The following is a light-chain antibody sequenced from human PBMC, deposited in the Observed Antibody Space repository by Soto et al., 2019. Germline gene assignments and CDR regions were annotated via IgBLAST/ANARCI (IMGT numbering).Light chain of an antibody. CDR3: SSYAGSSIWV. CDR2: EGT. Sequence: QSVLTQPASVSGSPGQSITISCTGTSSDVGNYNLVSWYQQHPGKAPKLMIYEGTKRPSGVSNRFSGSKSGITASLTISGLQAEDVADYYCSSYAGSSIWVFGGGTKVTVL. J-gene: IGLJ3*02. V-gene: IGLV2-23*01. CDR1: SSDVGNYNL.